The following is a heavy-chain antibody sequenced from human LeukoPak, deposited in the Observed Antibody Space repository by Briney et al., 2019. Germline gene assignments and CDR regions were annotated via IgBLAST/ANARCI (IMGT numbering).Heavy chain of an antibody. V-gene: IGHV3-48*01. Sequence: GGSLRLSCAASAFTFSDYSMNWVRQAPGKGLEWVSYISGRSSPIYYADSVKGRFTISRDNDKNSMYLQMNSLRAEDTAVYYCARDRIKSGSYYFDYWGQGTLVTVSS. CDR3: ARDRIKSGSYYFDY. CDR2: ISGRSSPI. D-gene: IGHD1-26*01. CDR1: AFTFSDYS. J-gene: IGHJ4*02.